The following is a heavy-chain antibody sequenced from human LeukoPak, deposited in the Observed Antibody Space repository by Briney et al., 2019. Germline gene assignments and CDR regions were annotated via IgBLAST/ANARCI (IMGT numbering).Heavy chain of an antibody. D-gene: IGHD6-13*01. CDR2: IYYSVST. J-gene: IGHJ4*02. V-gene: IGHV4-59*01. Sequence: PSETLSLTCTVSVGAISSDYWSCIRQPPGPELEWMGYIYYSVSTNYNPSLQSRVTISVDTSKHQITLKLSSVTAADTAVYYCARATPRDSSSWSYYYFDYWGQGTLVTVSS. CDR1: VGAISSDY. CDR3: ARATPRDSSSWSYYYFDY.